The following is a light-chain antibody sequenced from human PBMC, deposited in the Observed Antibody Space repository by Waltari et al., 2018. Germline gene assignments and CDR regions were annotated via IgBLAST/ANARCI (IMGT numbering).Light chain of an antibody. CDR1: EIISTW. Sequence: DIQMTQSPSTLSASLGARVTLTCRASEIISTWLAWYQQRPGKAPKLLIYTASILQDGVPSRFSGSGSGTDFTLTITNLQPDDFATYYCQQYDTYPHSFGQGTEVAIK. J-gene: IGKJ2*01. CDR3: QQYDTYPHS. V-gene: IGKV1-5*03. CDR2: TAS.